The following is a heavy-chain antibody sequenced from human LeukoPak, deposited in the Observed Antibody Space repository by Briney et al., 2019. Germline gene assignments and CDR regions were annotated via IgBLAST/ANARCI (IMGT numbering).Heavy chain of an antibody. CDR3: ARPTYSGSYYWFDY. J-gene: IGHJ4*02. Sequence: GGSLRLSCAASGFTFSSYGMHWVRQAPGKGLEWVAVIWYDGSNKYYADSVKGRFTISRDNSKNTLYLQVNSLRAEDTAVYYCARPTYSGSYYWFDYWGQGTPVTVSS. V-gene: IGHV3-33*01. CDR2: IWYDGSNK. CDR1: GFTFSSYG. D-gene: IGHD1-26*01.